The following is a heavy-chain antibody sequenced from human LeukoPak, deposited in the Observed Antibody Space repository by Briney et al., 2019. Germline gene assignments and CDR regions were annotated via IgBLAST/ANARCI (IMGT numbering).Heavy chain of an antibody. CDR2: ISSSGSTI. Sequence: GGSLRLSCAASGFTFSDYYMSWIRQAPGKGLEWVSYISSSGSTIYYAGSVKGRFTISRDNAKNSLYLQMNSLRAEDTAVYYCARDRYYYYYGMDVWGQGTTVTVSS. V-gene: IGHV3-11*01. CDR1: GFTFSDYY. CDR3: ARDRYYYYYGMDV. J-gene: IGHJ6*02.